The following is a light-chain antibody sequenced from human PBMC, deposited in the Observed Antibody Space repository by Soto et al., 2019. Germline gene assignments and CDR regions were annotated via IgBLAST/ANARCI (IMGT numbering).Light chain of an antibody. CDR1: TSDVGAYNY. Sequence: QSVLTQPASVSGSPGQSITISCTGSTSDVGAYNYVSWYKHHPGQAPQLMIYAVSNRPSGVSNRFSGSKSGNTASLTISGLQADDEGDYYCSSKTSSSSPFVFGTGTRSPS. CDR2: AVS. J-gene: IGLJ1*01. CDR3: SSKTSSSSPFV. V-gene: IGLV2-14*01.